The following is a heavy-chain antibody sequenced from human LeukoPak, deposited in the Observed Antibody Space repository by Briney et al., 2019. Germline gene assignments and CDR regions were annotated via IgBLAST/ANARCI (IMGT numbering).Heavy chain of an antibody. Sequence: ASVKVSCKASGYTFTSYGISWVRQAPGQGLEWMGWISAYNGNTNYAQKLQGRVAMTTDTSTSTAYMELRSLRSDDAAVYYCAEVSHWPLLEAFDYWGQGTLVTVSS. CDR3: AEVSHWPLLEAFDY. CDR2: ISAYNGNT. V-gene: IGHV1-18*01. D-gene: IGHD3-3*01. J-gene: IGHJ4*02. CDR1: GYTFTSYG.